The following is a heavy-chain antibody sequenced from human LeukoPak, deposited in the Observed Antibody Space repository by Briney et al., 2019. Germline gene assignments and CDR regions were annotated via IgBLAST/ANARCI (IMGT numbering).Heavy chain of an antibody. D-gene: IGHD3-10*01. V-gene: IGHV4-39*07. J-gene: IGHJ5*02. CDR3: ARSGVTMIWGVTRPDWFDP. CDR1: GGSISSSSYY. CDR2: INYSGST. Sequence: SETLSLTCTVSGGSISSSSYYWGWIRQPPGKGLEWIGSINYSGSTYYNPSLKSRVTISVDTSKNQFSLKLSSVTAADTAMYYCARSGVTMIWGVTRPDWFDPWGQGTLVTVSS.